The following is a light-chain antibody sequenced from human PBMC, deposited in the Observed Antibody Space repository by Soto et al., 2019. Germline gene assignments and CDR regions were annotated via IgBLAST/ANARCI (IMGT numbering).Light chain of an antibody. V-gene: IGLV2-14*01. CDR3: SSYTGSITPVV. CDR2: EVS. CDR1: SSXVGGYNF. J-gene: IGLJ2*01. Sequence: QSALTQPASVSGSPGQSITISCTGTSSXVGGYNFVSWYQHHPGKAPKLMIYEVSNRPSGVSYRFSGSKSGNTASLTISGXXXXXXXXXXCSSYTGSITPVVFGGGTKLTVL.